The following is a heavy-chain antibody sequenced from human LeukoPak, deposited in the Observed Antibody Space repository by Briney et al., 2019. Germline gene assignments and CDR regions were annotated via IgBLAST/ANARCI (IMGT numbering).Heavy chain of an antibody. Sequence: SQTLSLTCAISGDSVSNNSAAWNWIRQSPSRGLEWLGRTYYRSKWYNDYAVSVESRITINPDTSKNQFSLQVNSVTPEDTAVYYCARAPTPIIAVAGSFDYWGQGTPVTVSS. CDR1: GDSVSNNSAA. D-gene: IGHD6-19*01. J-gene: IGHJ4*02. CDR2: TYYRSKWYN. V-gene: IGHV6-1*01. CDR3: ARAPTPIIAVAGSFDY.